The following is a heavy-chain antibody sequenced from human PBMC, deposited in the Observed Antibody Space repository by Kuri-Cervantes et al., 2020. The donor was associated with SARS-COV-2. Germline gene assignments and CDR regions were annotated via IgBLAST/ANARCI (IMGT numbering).Heavy chain of an antibody. D-gene: IGHD3-10*01. Sequence: GESLKISCAASGFTFSNAWMNWVRQAPGKGLEWVAVISYDGSNKYYADSVKGRFTISRDNSKNTLYLQMNSLRAEDTAVYYCARDSYYYGSGRMDVWGQGTTVTVSS. J-gene: IGHJ6*02. CDR2: ISYDGSNK. CDR3: ARDSYYYGSGRMDV. V-gene: IGHV3-30-3*01. CDR1: GFTFSNAW.